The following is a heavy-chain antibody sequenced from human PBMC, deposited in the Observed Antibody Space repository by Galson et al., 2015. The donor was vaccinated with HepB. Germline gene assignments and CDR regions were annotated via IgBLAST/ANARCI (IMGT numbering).Heavy chain of an antibody. CDR2: IQRDGTII. CDR1: GFTFSNYW. V-gene: IGHV3-74*01. CDR3: ARELAVAGSYSDP. J-gene: IGHJ5*02. D-gene: IGHD6-19*01. Sequence: SLRLSCAASGFTFSNYWMHWVRQAPGKGPVWVSRIQRDGTIISYADSVKGRFTISRDNSKSTLYLQMNSLRAEDTAVYYCARELAVAGSYSDPWGQGTLVTVSS.